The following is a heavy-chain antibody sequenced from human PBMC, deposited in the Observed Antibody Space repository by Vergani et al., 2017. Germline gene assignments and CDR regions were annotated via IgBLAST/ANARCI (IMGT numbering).Heavy chain of an antibody. CDR1: GYTFTSYY. CDR2: INPSGGST. CDR3: ARGCGSTSGYKSGEDWFDP. Sequence: QVQLVQSGAEVKKPGASVKVSCQASGYTFTSYYIHWVRQAPGQGLEWMGIINPSGGSTNYAQKFQGRVTMTRDTSTSTVVMELSSLRSEDTAVYNGARGCGSTSGYKSGEDWFDPWGQGTLVTVSS. J-gene: IGHJ5*02. D-gene: IGHD2-2*02. V-gene: IGHV1-46*01.